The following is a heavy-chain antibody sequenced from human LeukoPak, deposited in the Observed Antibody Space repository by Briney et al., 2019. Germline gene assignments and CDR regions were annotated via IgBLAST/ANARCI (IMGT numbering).Heavy chain of an antibody. D-gene: IGHD1-1*01. CDR1: GFTFTSYE. J-gene: IGHJ4*02. V-gene: IGHV3-48*03. CDR2: ITISGSTI. CDR3: ARTTSFDY. Sequence: GGSLRLSCAAFGFTFTSYEMNWVRQAPGKGLEWVSYITISGSTIYYADSVKGRFTISRDNAKNSLYLQMNSLRAEDTAVYYCARTTSFDYWGQGTLVTVSS.